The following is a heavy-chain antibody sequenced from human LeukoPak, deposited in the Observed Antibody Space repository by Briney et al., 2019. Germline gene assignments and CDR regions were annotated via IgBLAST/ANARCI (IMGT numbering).Heavy chain of an antibody. CDR3: ARDPRHFYDSTTHFDI. CDR1: EFTFSSSN. Sequence: GGSLRLSCTTSEFTFSSSNMNWIRQAQGKGLEWVAYISDNSNYIYYAGSLKGRVTISRDNAKNSLYLHINSLTADDTAVYYCARDPRHFYDSTTHFDIWGQGTLVTVSS. J-gene: IGHJ4*02. V-gene: IGHV3-21*01. CDR2: ISDNSNYI. D-gene: IGHD3-22*01.